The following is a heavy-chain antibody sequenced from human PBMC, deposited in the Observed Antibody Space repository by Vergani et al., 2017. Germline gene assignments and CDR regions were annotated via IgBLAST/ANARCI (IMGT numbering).Heavy chain of an antibody. CDR2: IGSSGPYI. CDR1: GFTFSDFS. Sequence: VQLVESGGGVVQPGRSLRLSCAASGFTFSDFSMSWVRQAPGKGLEWVAFIGSSGPYINYADSVKGRFIISRDNSKNTLSLQMNSLTAEDTAIYYCAGPQGTSAYYYGGFDYWGQGILVTVSS. CDR3: AGPQGTSAYYYGGFDY. J-gene: IGHJ4*02. V-gene: IGHV3-21*04. D-gene: IGHD3-22*01.